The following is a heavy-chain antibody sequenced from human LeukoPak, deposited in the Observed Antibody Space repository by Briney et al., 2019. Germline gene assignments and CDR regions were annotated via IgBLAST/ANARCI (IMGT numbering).Heavy chain of an antibody. D-gene: IGHD2-2*02. CDR2: INHSGST. J-gene: IGHJ4*02. Sequence: SETLSLTCAVYGGSFSDYYWSWIRQPPGKGLEWIGEINHSGSTNYNPSLKSRVTISVDTSKNQFSLKLSSVTAADTAVYYCARAGYCSSTSCYTDAVSYYFDYWGQGTLVTVSS. V-gene: IGHV4-34*01. CDR3: ARAGYCSSTSCYTDAVSYYFDY. CDR1: GGSFSDYY.